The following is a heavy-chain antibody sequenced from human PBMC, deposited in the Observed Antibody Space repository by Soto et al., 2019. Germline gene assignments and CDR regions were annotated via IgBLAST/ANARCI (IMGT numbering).Heavy chain of an antibody. Sequence: QVQLQESSPGLVKPSQTLSLTCTVSGGSITSGDYYWSWIRQPPGKGLEWVGYNYYGGSTYYNPSLESRITISLDTAKNQFSLELTSVTAADTAVYYCASGSTVINTLDFWGQGTLVTVSS. CDR2: NYYGGST. V-gene: IGHV4-30-4*01. J-gene: IGHJ4*02. CDR3: ASGSTVINTLDF. CDR1: GGSITSGDYY. D-gene: IGHD4-17*01.